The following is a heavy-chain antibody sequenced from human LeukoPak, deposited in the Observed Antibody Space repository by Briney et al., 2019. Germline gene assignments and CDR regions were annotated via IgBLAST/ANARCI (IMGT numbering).Heavy chain of an antibody. J-gene: IGHJ5*02. CDR1: GGSISSYY. V-gene: IGHV4-59*08. D-gene: IGHD2-8*01. CDR2: NYYSGST. CDR3: ARHRRVYLDP. Sequence: SETLSLTCTVSGGSISSYYWSWIRQPPGKGLEWIGYNYYSGSTNYNPSLKSRVTISVDTSKNQFSLKLSSVTAADTAVYYCARHRRVYLDPWGQGTLVTVSS.